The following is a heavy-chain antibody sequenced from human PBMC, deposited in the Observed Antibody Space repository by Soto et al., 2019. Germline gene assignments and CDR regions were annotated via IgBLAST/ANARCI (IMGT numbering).Heavy chain of an antibody. CDR3: AKVVTMVRGNSYFDY. J-gene: IGHJ4*02. V-gene: IGHV3-23*01. CDR1: GFTFSSYA. CDR2: ISGSGGSA. D-gene: IGHD3-10*01. Sequence: EVQLLESGGGLVQPGGSLRLSCAASGFTFSSYAMSWVRQAPGKGLEWVSAISGSGGSAYYADSVKGRFTISRDNSKNTLYLQMNSLRAEDTAVYYCAKVVTMVRGNSYFDYWGQGTLVTVSS.